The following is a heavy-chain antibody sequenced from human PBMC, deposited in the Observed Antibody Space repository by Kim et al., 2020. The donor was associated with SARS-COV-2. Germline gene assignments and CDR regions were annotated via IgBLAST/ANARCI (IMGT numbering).Heavy chain of an antibody. J-gene: IGHJ6*02. D-gene: IGHD6-6*01. V-gene: IGHV3-48*03. Sequence: GGSLRLSCAASGFTFSSYEMNWVRQAPGKGLEWVSYISSSGSTIYYADSVKGRFTISRDNAKNSLYLQMNSLRAEDTAVYYCARDRDSSSLLKYYNYYYGMDVWGQGTTVTVSS. CDR1: GFTFSSYE. CDR2: ISSSGSTI. CDR3: ARDRDSSSLLKYYNYYYGMDV.